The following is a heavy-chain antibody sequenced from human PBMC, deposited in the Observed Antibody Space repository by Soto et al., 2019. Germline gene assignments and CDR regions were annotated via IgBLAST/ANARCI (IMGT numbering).Heavy chain of an antibody. J-gene: IGHJ4*02. D-gene: IGHD2-2*03. CDR3: AKDNWMNRAYYFDY. V-gene: IGHV3-23*01. CDR2: ISGSGGST. Sequence: LRLSCAASGFTFSSYAMSWVRQAPGKGLEWVSAISGSGGSTYYADSVKGRFTISRDNSKNTLYLQMNSLRAEDTAVYYCAKDNWMNRAYYFDYWGQGTLVTVSS. CDR1: GFTFSSYA.